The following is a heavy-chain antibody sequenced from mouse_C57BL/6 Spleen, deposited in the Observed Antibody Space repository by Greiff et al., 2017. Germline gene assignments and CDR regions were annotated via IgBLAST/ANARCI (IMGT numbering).Heavy chain of an antibody. CDR1: GFTFSSYA. CDR2: ISDGGSYT. CDR3: AREYGRSSIPHFDY. V-gene: IGHV5-4*01. Sequence: EVKLQESGGGLVKPGGSLKLSCAASGFTFSSYAMSWVRQTPEKRLEWVATISDGGSYTYYPDNVKGRFTISRDNAKNNLYLQMSHLTSEDTAMYYCAREYGRSSIPHFDYWGQGTTLTVSS. J-gene: IGHJ2*01. D-gene: IGHD1-1*01.